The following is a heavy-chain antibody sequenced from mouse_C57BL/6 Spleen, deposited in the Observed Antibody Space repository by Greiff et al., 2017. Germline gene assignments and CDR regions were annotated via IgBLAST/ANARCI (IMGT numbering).Heavy chain of an antibody. D-gene: IGHD3-2*02. V-gene: IGHV1-74*01. Sequence: QVQLQQPGAELVKPGASVKVSCKASGYTFTSYWMHWVKQRPGQGLEWIGRIHPSDSDTNYNQNFKGKATLTVDKSSSTAYMQLSSLTTEGSAVYYCAIKRDRSSGPWFAYWGQGTLVTVSA. CDR1: GYTFTSYW. CDR3: AIKRDRSSGPWFAY. J-gene: IGHJ3*01. CDR2: IHPSDSDT.